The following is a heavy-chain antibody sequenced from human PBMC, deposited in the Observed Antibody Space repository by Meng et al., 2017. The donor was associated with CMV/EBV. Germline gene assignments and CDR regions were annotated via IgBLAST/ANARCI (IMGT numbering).Heavy chain of an antibody. CDR3: ARDSEQLVSFDY. CDR2: TYYRSKWYN. D-gene: IGHD6-6*01. CDR1: GDSVSSNSAA. J-gene: IGHJ4*02. V-gene: IGHV6-1*01. Sequence: SESLSLTCAISGDSVSSNSAAWNWIRQSPSRGLEWLGRTYYRSKWYNDYAVSVTSRITINPDTSKNQLSLQLNSVTPEDTAVYYCARDSEQLVSFDYWGQGTLVTSPQ.